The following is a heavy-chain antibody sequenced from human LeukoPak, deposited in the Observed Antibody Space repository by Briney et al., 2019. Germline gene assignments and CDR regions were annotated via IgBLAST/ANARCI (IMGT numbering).Heavy chain of an antibody. CDR1: GGSISSYY. D-gene: IGHD3-22*01. V-gene: IGHV4-4*07. Sequence: SETLSLTCTVSGGSISSYYWSWIRQPAGKGLEWIGRIYTSGSTNYNPSLKSRVTMSVDTSKNQFSLKLSSVTAADTAVYYCARDTYYYDSSGYYEGGFDYWGQGTLVTVSS. J-gene: IGHJ4*02. CDR3: ARDTYYYDSSGYYEGGFDY. CDR2: IYTSGST.